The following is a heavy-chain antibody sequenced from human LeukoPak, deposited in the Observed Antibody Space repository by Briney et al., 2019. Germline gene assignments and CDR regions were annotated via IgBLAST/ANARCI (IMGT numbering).Heavy chain of an antibody. CDR3: ARVLDYSNYGYFDY. D-gene: IGHD4-11*01. CDR1: GFTFSDYA. J-gene: IGHJ4*02. CDR2: ISGNGGST. V-gene: IGHV3-64*01. Sequence: GGSLRLSCAASGFTFSDYAIHWVRHCPGKGLEYVSTISGNGGSTFYANSVKGRFTISRDNSKNTVYLQMNSLRAEDTAVYYCARVLDYSNYGYFDYWGQGTLVTVS.